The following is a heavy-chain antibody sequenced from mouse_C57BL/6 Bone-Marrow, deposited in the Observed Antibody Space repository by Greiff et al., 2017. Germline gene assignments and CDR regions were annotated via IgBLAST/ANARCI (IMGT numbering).Heavy chain of an antibody. CDR1: EYEFPSHD. CDR3: ARQGYDYGGAWFAY. Sequence: DVMLVESGGGLVQPGESLKLSCESNEYEFPSHDMSWVRKTPEKRLELVAAINSDGGSTYYPDTMERRFIISRDNTKKTLYLQMSSLRSEDTALYYCARQGYDYGGAWFAYWGQGTLVTVSA. V-gene: IGHV5-2*01. D-gene: IGHD2-4*01. CDR2: INSDGGST. J-gene: IGHJ3*01.